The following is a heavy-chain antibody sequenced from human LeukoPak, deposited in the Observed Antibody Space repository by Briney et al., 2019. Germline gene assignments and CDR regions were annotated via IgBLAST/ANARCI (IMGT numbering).Heavy chain of an antibody. V-gene: IGHV1-8*01. D-gene: IGHD3-10*01. Sequence: GASVKVSCKASGYTFTSYDINWVRQATGQGLEWMGWMNPNSGNTGYAQKFQGRVTMTRNTSISTAYMELSSLRSEDTAVYYCATDYYGSGSYYPRFDYWGQGTLVTVSS. J-gene: IGHJ4*02. CDR3: ATDYYGSGSYYPRFDY. CDR1: GYTFTSYD. CDR2: MNPNSGNT.